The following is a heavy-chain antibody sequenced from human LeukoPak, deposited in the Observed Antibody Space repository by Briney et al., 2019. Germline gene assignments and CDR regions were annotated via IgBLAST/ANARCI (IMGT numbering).Heavy chain of an antibody. CDR2: ISAYNGNT. D-gene: IGHD3-16*02. CDR1: GYTFTSYG. V-gene: IGHV1-18*01. Sequence: GASVKVSCKASGYTFTSYGISWVRQAPGQGLEWMGWISAYNGNTNYAQKLQGRVTMTTDTSTSTAYMELRSLRSDDTAVYYCAREKRENDYVWGSYRPSEWELRYFDYWGQGTLVTVSS. J-gene: IGHJ4*02. CDR3: AREKRENDYVWGSYRPSEWELRYFDY.